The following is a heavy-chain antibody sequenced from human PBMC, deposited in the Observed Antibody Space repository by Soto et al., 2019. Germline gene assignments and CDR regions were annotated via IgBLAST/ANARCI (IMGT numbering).Heavy chain of an antibody. CDR3: AREGHYDIWAHFDY. J-gene: IGHJ4*02. CDR1: GFTFSSYG. Sequence: GGSLRLSCAASGFTFSSYGMHWVRQAPGKGLEWVAVIWYDGSNKYYADSVKGRFTISRDNSKNTLYLQMNSLRAEDTAVYYCAREGHYDIWAHFDYWGQGTLVTVSS. CDR2: IWYDGSNK. V-gene: IGHV3-33*01. D-gene: IGHD3-9*01.